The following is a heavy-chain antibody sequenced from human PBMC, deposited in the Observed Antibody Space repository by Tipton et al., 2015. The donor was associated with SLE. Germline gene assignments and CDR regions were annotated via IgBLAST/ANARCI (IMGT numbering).Heavy chain of an antibody. V-gene: IGHV3-33*01. CDR1: GFTFSSYG. CDR3: AREPVGATGLAY. J-gene: IGHJ4*02. CDR2: IRYDGSNK. D-gene: IGHD1-26*01. Sequence: SLRLSCAASGFTFSSYGMHWVRQAPGKGLEWVAVIRYDGSNKYYADSVKGRFTISRDNSKNTLYLQMNSLRAEDTAVYYCAREPVGATGLAYWGQGPLVPVSS.